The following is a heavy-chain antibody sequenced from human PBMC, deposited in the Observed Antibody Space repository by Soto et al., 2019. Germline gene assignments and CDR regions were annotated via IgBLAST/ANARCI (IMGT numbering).Heavy chain of an antibody. Sequence: PGGSLRLSCAASGFTFSSYAMSWVRQAPGKGLEWVSAISGSGGSTYYADSVKGRFTISRDNSKNTLYLQMNSLRAEDTAVYYCARAIAAGFYYYYMDVWGKGTTVTVSS. D-gene: IGHD6-13*01. CDR1: GFTFSSYA. CDR3: ARAIAAGFYYYYMDV. V-gene: IGHV3-23*01. CDR2: ISGSGGST. J-gene: IGHJ6*03.